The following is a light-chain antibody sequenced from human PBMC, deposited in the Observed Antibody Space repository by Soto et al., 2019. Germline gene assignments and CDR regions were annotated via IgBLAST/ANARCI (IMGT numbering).Light chain of an antibody. CDR3: TSYTTSSTLV. V-gene: IGLV2-14*01. CDR1: SSDVGSYNF. Sequence: QSALTQPASVSGSPGQSITISCSGTSSDVGSYNFVSWYQHHPGKAPKLMIYEVRNRPSGVSNRFSGSKSGNTASLTISGLQAEDEADYYCTSYTTSSTLVFGTGTKVTVL. CDR2: EVR. J-gene: IGLJ1*01.